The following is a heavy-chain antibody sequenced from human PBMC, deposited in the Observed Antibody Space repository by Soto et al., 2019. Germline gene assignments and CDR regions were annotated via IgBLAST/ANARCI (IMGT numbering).Heavy chain of an antibody. J-gene: IGHJ3*02. CDR3: ATIAVPPAFDI. CDR2: VNEDGSEK. V-gene: IGHV3-7*01. D-gene: IGHD6-19*01. Sequence: HPGGSLRLSCAASGFSFSGNWMTWVRQAPGKGLEWVANVNEDGSEKNYVDSVKGRFTISRDNSKNTLYLQMNSLRAEDTAVYYCATIAVPPAFDIWGQGTMVTVSS. CDR1: GFSFSGNW.